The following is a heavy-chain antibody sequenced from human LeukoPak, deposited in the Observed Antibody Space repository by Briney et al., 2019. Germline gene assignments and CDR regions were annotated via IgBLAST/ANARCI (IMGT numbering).Heavy chain of an antibody. J-gene: IGHJ6*02. CDR3: ACLAAATPSNYYYYGMDV. CDR2: INHSGST. Sequence: SETLSLTCTVSGGSISSYYWSWIRQPPGKGLEWIGEINHSGSTNYNPSLKSRVTISVDTSKNQFSLKLSSVTAADTAVYYCACLAAATPSNYYYYGMDVWGQGTTVTVSS. D-gene: IGHD6-13*01. V-gene: IGHV4-34*01. CDR1: GGSISSYY.